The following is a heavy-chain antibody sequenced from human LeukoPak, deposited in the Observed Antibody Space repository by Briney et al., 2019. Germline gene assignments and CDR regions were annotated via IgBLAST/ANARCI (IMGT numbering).Heavy chain of an antibody. V-gene: IGHV1-69*05. CDR1: GGTFSSYA. CDR3: ARDYSSGWYGLDY. D-gene: IGHD6-19*01. CDR2: IIPIFGTA. Sequence: VASVKVSCKASGGTFSSYAISWVRQAPGQGLEWMGRIIPIFGTANYAQEFQGRVTITTDESTSTAYMELSSLRSEDTAVYYCARDYSSGWYGLDYWGQGTLVTVSS. J-gene: IGHJ4*02.